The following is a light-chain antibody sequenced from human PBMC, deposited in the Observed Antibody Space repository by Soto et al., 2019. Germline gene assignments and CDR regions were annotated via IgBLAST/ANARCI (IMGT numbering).Light chain of an antibody. V-gene: IGLV2-14*01. Sequence: QSLLTQPSSVSGSPGQSIAISCTGTSSDVGGYNYVSWYQLHPDKAPKLIIYDVSNRPSGVSNRFSGSKSGNTASLTISGLQPEDEADYYCSSYTSSITRVFGTGTKVTVL. CDR1: SSDVGGYNY. CDR3: SSYTSSITRV. CDR2: DVS. J-gene: IGLJ1*01.